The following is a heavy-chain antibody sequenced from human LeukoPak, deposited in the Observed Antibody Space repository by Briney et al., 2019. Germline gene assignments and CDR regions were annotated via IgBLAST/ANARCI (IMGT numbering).Heavy chain of an antibody. J-gene: IGHJ6*02. CDR1: GGTFSSYA. Sequence: SVKVSCKASGGTFSSYAISWVRQAPGQGLEWMGRIIPILGIANYAQKFQGRVTITADKSTSTAYMELSSLRSEDTAVYYCASWNDSGYAGGNNYYYYYGMDVWGQGTTVTVS. D-gene: IGHD5-12*01. V-gene: IGHV1-69*04. CDR2: IIPILGIA. CDR3: ASWNDSGYAGGNNYYYYYGMDV.